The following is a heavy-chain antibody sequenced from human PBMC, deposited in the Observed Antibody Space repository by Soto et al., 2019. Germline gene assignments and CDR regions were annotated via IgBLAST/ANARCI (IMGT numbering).Heavy chain of an antibody. V-gene: IGHV4-61*01. CDR3: ARDIRGYSRAFDY. CDR2: IYSSVST. D-gene: IGHD5-18*01. J-gene: IGHJ4*02. Sequence: ETLSLTCTVSGDSVSSDNYYCTWIRQPPGKGLEWIGYIYSSVSTKYNPSLKSRVTISLETSSNQFSLKLTSVTAADTAVYYCARDIRGYSRAFDYWGQGTRVTVSS. CDR1: GDSVSSDNYY.